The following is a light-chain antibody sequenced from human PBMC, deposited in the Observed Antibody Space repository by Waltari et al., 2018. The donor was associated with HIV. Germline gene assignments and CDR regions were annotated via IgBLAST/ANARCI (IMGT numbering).Light chain of an antibody. Sequence: LIMTQSPGSLSVSPGERVTLSCRASQSVSNNLAWFQHQRGQPPRLLIFGVSSKAAGVPDIFRGSGSGTEFNLTISGLRSEDFATYYCQQYPSWPWTFGQGTKVEV. CDR1: QSVSNN. V-gene: IGKV3-15*01. CDR2: GVS. J-gene: IGKJ1*01. CDR3: QQYPSWPWT.